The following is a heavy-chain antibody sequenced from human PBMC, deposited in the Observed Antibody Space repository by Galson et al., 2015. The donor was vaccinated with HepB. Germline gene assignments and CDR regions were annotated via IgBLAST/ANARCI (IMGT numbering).Heavy chain of an antibody. J-gene: IGHJ4*02. Sequence: QSGAEVKKPGESLKISCQASGYSFAIHWLAWVRQMPGKGLEWMGIIYPDDSNTRYSPSFQGQVTLSVDKSSKTAYLQWSSLKASDTAIYYCTTFSYGDRDFDLRGQGTRVIVS. CDR3: TTFSYGDRDFDL. CDR1: GYSFAIHW. CDR2: IYPDDSNT. V-gene: IGHV5-51*01. D-gene: IGHD2-21*02.